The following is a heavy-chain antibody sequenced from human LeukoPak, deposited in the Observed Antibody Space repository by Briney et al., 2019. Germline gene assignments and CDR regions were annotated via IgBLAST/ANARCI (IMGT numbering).Heavy chain of an antibody. CDR2: IKQDGSEK. V-gene: IGHV3-7*01. Sequence: PGGSLRLSCAASGFIFSSYWVSWVRQAPGKGLEWVANIKQDGSEKYYVDSVKGRFTISRDNAKNSLYLQMNSLRAEDTAVYYCARDIVVVPAAMYYFDYWGQGTLVTVSS. CDR3: ARDIVVVPAAMYYFDY. D-gene: IGHD2-2*01. J-gene: IGHJ4*02. CDR1: GFIFSSYW.